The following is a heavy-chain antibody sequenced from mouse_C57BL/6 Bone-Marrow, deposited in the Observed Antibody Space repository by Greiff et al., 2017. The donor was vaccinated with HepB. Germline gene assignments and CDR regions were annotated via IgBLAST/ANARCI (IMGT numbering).Heavy chain of an antibody. D-gene: IGHD1-1*01. CDR2: INPNYGTT. J-gene: IGHJ2*01. V-gene: IGHV1-39*01. Sequence: LVESGPELVKPGASVKISCKASGYSFTDYNMNWVKQSNGKSLEWIGVINPNYGTTSYNQKFKGKATLTVDQSSSTAYMQLNSLTSEDSAVYYCARNPDYYGSRGFDYWGQGTTLTVSS. CDR1: GYSFTDYN. CDR3: ARNPDYYGSRGFDY.